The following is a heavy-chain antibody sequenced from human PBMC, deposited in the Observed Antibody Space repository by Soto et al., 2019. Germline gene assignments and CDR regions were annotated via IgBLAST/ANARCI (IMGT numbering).Heavy chain of an antibody. D-gene: IGHD1-26*01. Sequence: GGSLRLSCAASGFTFSSYGMHWVRQAPGRGLEWVAVISSDGNHKFYADSVKGRFTISRDNSKNILYLQLNSLGAEDTALYYCAKDFRAVGSTGALDYWGQGTRVTVSS. J-gene: IGHJ4*02. CDR1: GFTFSSYG. V-gene: IGHV3-30*18. CDR3: AKDFRAVGSTGALDY. CDR2: ISSDGNHK.